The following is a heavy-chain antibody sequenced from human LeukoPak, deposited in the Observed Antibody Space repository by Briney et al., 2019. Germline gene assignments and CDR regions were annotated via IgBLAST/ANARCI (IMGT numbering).Heavy chain of an antibody. CDR3: FGNYYGMDV. D-gene: IGHD1-14*01. CDR2: IIPILGKP. CDR1: GGTFSSYT. V-gene: IGHV1-69*02. Sequence: GSSVNVSCKASGGTFSSYTITWVRQAPGQGLEWMGRIIPILGKPNYVQKFQGRVTITADKSTSTAYMELSSLRSEDTAVYYCFGNYYGMDVWGQGTTVTVSS. J-gene: IGHJ6*02.